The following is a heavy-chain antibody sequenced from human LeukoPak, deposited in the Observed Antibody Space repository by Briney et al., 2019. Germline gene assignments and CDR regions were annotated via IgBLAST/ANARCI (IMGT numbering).Heavy chain of an antibody. CDR1: GFTFRSYS. J-gene: IGHJ4*02. Sequence: GGSLRLSCEASGFTFRSYSMNWVRQAPGKGLEWVSYISSSSSTIYYADSVKGRFTISRDNAKNSLYLQMNSLRDEDTAVYYCSRDRIRGDDGRYFDYWGQGALVTVSA. D-gene: IGHD4-17*01. V-gene: IGHV3-48*02. CDR3: SRDRIRGDDGRYFDY. CDR2: ISSSSSTI.